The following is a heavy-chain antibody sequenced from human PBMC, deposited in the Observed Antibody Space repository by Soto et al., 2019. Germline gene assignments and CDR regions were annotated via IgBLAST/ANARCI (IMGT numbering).Heavy chain of an antibody. CDR3: ARDGVVTAAMAGVPTGGWFHP. D-gene: IGHD2-2*01. Sequence: GGSLRLSCAASGFTFSSYAMHWVRQAPGKGLEWVAVISYDGSNKYYADSVKGRFTISRDNSKNTLYLQMNSLRAEDTAVYYCARDGVVTAAMAGVPTGGWFHPWGQGTLVTVSS. CDR2: ISYDGSNK. CDR1: GFTFSSYA. J-gene: IGHJ5*02. V-gene: IGHV3-30-3*01.